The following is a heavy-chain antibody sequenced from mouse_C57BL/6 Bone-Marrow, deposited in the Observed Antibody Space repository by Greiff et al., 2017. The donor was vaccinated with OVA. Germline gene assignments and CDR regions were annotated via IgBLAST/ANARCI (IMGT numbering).Heavy chain of an antibody. J-gene: IGHJ1*03. CDR2: IDPETGGT. CDR3: TRVPGADGYYCWYFDV. Sequence: QVQLQQSGAELVRPGASVTLSCKASGYTFTDYEMHWVKQTPVHGLEWIGAIDPETGGTAYNQKFKGKAILTADKSSSTAYMELRSLTSEDSAVYYCTRVPGADGYYCWYFDVWGTGTTVTVSS. V-gene: IGHV1-15*01. CDR1: GYTFTDYE. D-gene: IGHD2-3*01.